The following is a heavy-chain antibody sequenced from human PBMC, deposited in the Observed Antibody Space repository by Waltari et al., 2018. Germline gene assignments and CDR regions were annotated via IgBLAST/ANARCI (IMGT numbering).Heavy chain of an antibody. CDR2: IYGNDDK. V-gene: IGHV2-5*01. D-gene: IGHD3-9*01. Sequence: QITLKGSGPTLMKPTQTLTLTCAFSGFSLTTGSVAVGWIRQPPGKAPEWLALIYGNDDKKYSPSLRSRLTITKDSSENQVVLTMTNVDPVDTATYYCAHRYFSNFDYWGQGTLVTVSS. CDR1: GFSLTTGSVA. CDR3: AHRYFSNFDY. J-gene: IGHJ4*02.